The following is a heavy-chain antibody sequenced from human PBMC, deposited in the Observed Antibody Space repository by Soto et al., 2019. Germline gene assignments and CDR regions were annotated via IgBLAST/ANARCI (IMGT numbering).Heavy chain of an antibody. D-gene: IGHD2-15*01. V-gene: IGHV4-61*01. CDR3: AISTGYCSGGGCYSWNWFDP. CDR1: GGSVSSGSYY. J-gene: IGHJ5*02. Sequence: QVQLQASGPGLVKPSETLSLTCTVSGGSVSSGSYYWSWIRQPPGKGLEWIGYIYYSGSTNYNPSLKSRITLSVDTSRNQFSLKLNSVTAADTAVYYCAISTGYCSGGGCYSWNWFDPWGQGTLVTVSS. CDR2: IYYSGST.